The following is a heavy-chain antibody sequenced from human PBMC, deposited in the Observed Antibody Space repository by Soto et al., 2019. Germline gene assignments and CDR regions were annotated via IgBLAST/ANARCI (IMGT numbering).Heavy chain of an antibody. V-gene: IGHV1-3*01. CDR1: GYTFTSYT. CDR2: INGGNGNT. CDR3: AMVDVYVTPSPQDV. J-gene: IGHJ6*02. D-gene: IGHD3-16*01. Sequence: ASVKVSCKASGYTFTSYTMHWVRQAPGQRLEWMGWINGGNGNTKYSQKFQGRVTFTRDTSASTAYMELSSLTSEDTAVYYCAMVDVYVTPSPQDVWGQGTTVTVSS.